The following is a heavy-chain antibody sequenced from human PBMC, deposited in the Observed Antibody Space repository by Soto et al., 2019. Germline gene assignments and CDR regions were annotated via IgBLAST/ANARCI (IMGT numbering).Heavy chain of an antibody. J-gene: IGHJ5*02. CDR2: IFPSDSDT. V-gene: IGHV5-51*01. CDR3: ARKDKSGYFNWFDP. Sequence: ESLKISCRTSGHRFTSYWIAWVRQMPGKGLEWMGIIFPSDSDTRYSPSFQGRVTISADRSTSTVFLQWASLKASDTAVYFCARKDKSGYFNWFDPWGQGTLVPVSS. D-gene: IGHD3-22*01. CDR1: GHRFTSYW.